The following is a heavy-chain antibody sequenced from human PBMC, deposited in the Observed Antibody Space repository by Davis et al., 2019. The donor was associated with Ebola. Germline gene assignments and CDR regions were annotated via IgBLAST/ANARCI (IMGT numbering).Heavy chain of an antibody. Sequence: PSETLSLTCTVSGGSISSSSYYWGWIRQPPGKGLEWVANIKQDGSEKYYVDSVKGRFTISRDNAKNSLYLQMNSLRAEDTAVYYCARDLRRQQLPHYYYYYYGMDVWGQGPRSPSP. CDR3: ARDLRRQQLPHYYYYYYGMDV. D-gene: IGHD6-13*01. J-gene: IGHJ6*02. V-gene: IGHV3-7*01. CDR1: GGSISSSSYY. CDR2: IKQDGSEK.